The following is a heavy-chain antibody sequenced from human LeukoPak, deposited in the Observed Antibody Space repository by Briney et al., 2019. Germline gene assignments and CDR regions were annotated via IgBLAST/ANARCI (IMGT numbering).Heavy chain of an antibody. Sequence: PGGSLRLSCAASGFTFSSYSMNWVRQAPGKGLEWVSSISSSSYIYYADSVKGRFTISRDNAKNSLYLQMNSLRAEDTAVYYCAAGTVVNYFDYWGQGTLVTVSS. CDR3: AAGTVVNYFDY. J-gene: IGHJ4*02. CDR2: ISSSSYI. CDR1: GFTFSSYS. V-gene: IGHV3-21*01. D-gene: IGHD4-23*01.